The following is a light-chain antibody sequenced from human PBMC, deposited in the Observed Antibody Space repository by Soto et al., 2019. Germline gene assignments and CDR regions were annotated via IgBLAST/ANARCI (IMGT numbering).Light chain of an antibody. CDR3: MQGTHCPRT. V-gene: IGKV2-30*01. CDR2: NVS. J-gene: IGKJ1*01. Sequence: DVVMTQSPLSLPVTLGQSASISCKSSQGLVYSDGKIYLTWFQQRAGQSPSRLIYNVSKRDSGVPDRFRGSVSGTDFTLKINRVEAEDVGVYYCMQGTHCPRTFGQGTHVEIK. CDR1: QGLVYSDGKIY.